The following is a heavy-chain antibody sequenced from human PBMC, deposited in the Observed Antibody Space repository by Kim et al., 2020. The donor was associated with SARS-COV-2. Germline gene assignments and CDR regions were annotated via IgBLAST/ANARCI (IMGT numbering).Heavy chain of an antibody. D-gene: IGHD6-13*01. Sequence: YNPSRKSRVTISVDTSKNQFSLKLSSVTAADTAVYYCARDTGYTHYYFDYWGQGTLVTVSS. CDR3: ARDTGYTHYYFDY. V-gene: IGHV4-31*02. J-gene: IGHJ4*02.